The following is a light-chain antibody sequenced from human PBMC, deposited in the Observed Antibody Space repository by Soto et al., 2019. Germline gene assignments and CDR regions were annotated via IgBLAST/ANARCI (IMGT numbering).Light chain of an antibody. Sequence: QSVLTQPPSASGSPGQSVTISCTGISSDVGGYNYVSWYQQHPGKAPKLMIYEVSKRPSGVPDRFSGSKSGHTASLTVSGLQAEDEADYYCSSYAGSNNFVFGTGTKVTVL. CDR3: SSYAGSNNFV. CDR2: EVS. J-gene: IGLJ1*01. CDR1: SSDVGGYNY. V-gene: IGLV2-8*01.